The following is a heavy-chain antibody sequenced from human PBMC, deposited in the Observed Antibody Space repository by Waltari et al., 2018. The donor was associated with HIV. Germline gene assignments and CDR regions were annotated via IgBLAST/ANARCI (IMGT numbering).Heavy chain of an antibody. J-gene: IGHJ4*02. CDR2: IGPKSDGGGA. D-gene: IGHD3-9*01. CDR1: GLTLNVDG. Sequence: VKWVHAGGGRVNPGGYCSTPSEASGLTLNVDGVRWVRQGPGKGLEWIGRIGPKSDGGGAHFVASVNGTFIISRDDSKNTVFLYMNNLETDDSAVYFCATNHPYTDASRIFSWGQGTLVTVSS. V-gene: IGHV3-15*04. CDR3: ATNHPYTDASRIFS.